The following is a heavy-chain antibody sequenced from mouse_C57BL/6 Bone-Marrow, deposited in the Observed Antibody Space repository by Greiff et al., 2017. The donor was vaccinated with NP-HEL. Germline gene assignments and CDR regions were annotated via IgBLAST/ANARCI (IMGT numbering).Heavy chain of an antibody. CDR1: GFTFSDYY. CDR3: AREGGLRRRTYAMDY. CDR2: INYDGSST. V-gene: IGHV5-16*01. Sequence: EVKLMESEGGLVQPGSSMKLSCTTSGFTFSDYYMAWVRQVPDKGLDWVANINYDGSSTYYLDSLKSRFIISRDNAKNILYLQMSSLKSEDTATYYCAREGGLRRRTYAMDYWGQGTSVTVSS. J-gene: IGHJ4*01. D-gene: IGHD2-4*01.